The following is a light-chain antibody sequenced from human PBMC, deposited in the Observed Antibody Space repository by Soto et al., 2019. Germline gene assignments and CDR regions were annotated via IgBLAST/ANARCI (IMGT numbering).Light chain of an antibody. J-gene: IGLJ1*01. Sequence: QSALTQPRSVSASPGQSVTISCTGTSSDVGGYNYVSWYQQHPGKAPKVVVYDVTKRPSGVPDRFSGSKSGNTASLTISGLQAEYEADYYCSSYAGLYSYVFGSGTKLTVL. CDR1: SSDVGGYNY. CDR3: SSYAGLYSYV. CDR2: DVT. V-gene: IGLV2-11*01.